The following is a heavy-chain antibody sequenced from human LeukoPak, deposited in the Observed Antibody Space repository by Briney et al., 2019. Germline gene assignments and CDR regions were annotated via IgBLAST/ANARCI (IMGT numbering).Heavy chain of an antibody. Sequence: SETLSLTCTVSGGSISIYYWSWIRQPPGKGLEWIGYIYYSGSTNYNPSLKSRVTISVDTSKNQFSLKLSSVTAADTAVYYCARDRGYCSSTSCYTRFDYWGQGTLVTVSS. V-gene: IGHV4-59*01. CDR2: IYYSGST. D-gene: IGHD2-2*02. J-gene: IGHJ4*02. CDR3: ARDRGYCSSTSCYTRFDY. CDR1: GGSISIYY.